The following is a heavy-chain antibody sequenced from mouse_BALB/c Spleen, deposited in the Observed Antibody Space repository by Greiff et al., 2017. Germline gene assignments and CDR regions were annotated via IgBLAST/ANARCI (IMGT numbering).Heavy chain of an antibody. CDR2: IRNKANGYST. Sequence: EVKLVESGGGLVQPGGSLSLSCATSGFTFTDYYMSWVRQPPGKALEWLGFIRNKANGYSTEYSASVKGRFTISRDNSQSILYLQMNTLRAEDSATYYCARDISPHDDYAMDYWGQGTSVTVSS. CDR1: GFTFTDYY. V-gene: IGHV7-3*02. J-gene: IGHJ4*01. D-gene: IGHD2-12*01. CDR3: ARDISPHDDYAMDY.